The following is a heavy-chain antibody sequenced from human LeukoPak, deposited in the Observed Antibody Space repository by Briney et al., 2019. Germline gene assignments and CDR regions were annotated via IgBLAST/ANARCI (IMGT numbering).Heavy chain of an antibody. CDR1: EFTFSKYS. CDR2: IDTSGTTM. J-gene: IGHJ5*01. V-gene: IGHV3-48*04. Sequence: PGGSLRLSCAASEFTFSKYSMTWVRQAPGQGLEWVSFIDTSGTTMYYTDSVKGRFTISRDNAKNSLYLQMNSLKVEDTAIYYCARDNWVDCWGQGTLVTVSS. CDR3: ARDNWVDC.